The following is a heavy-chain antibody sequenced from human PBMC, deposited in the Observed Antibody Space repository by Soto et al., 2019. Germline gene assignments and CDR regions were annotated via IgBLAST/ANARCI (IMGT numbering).Heavy chain of an antibody. CDR3: VKLLRSWYGHNALDV. J-gene: IGHJ6*02. Sequence: GGSLRLSCTACGLTFSNYAMSWVRQAPGKGLEFVSFISGGGGSTYSADSVKGRFTVSRDNLKNTLSLQMNSLRVEDTAVYYCVKLLRSWYGHNALDVWGQGTTVTVSS. D-gene: IGHD4-17*01. CDR2: ISGGGGST. V-gene: IGHV3-23*01. CDR1: GLTFSNYA.